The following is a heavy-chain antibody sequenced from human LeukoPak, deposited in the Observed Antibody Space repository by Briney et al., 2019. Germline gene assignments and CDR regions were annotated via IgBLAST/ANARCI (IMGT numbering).Heavy chain of an antibody. V-gene: IGHV4-59*11. Sequence: SETLSLTCTVSGGSISSHYWGWIRQPPGKGLEWIGYIYYGGGTNYNPSLKSRVTISVDTSRNQFSLKLGSVTAADTAVYYCARERRSGTLDYWGQGTLVTVSS. CDR1: GGSISSHY. J-gene: IGHJ4*02. CDR3: ARERRSGTLDY. CDR2: IYYGGGT. D-gene: IGHD2-15*01.